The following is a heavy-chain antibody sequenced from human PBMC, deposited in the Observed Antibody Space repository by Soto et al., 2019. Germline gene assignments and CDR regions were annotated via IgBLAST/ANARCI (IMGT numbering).Heavy chain of an antibody. D-gene: IGHD3-16*01. J-gene: IGHJ5*02. CDR1: GFSLTTSGVG. CDR2: IYWDDDK. V-gene: IGHV2-5*02. CDR3: AHSLGEDWFDP. Sequence: QITLKESGPTLVKSTQTLTLTCTFSGFSLTTSGVGVGWIRQPPGKALEWLALIYWDDDKRYSPSLKIRLTITKDTSKNQVVLMMTNMDPVDTATYDCAHSLGEDWFDPWGQGTLVTVSS.